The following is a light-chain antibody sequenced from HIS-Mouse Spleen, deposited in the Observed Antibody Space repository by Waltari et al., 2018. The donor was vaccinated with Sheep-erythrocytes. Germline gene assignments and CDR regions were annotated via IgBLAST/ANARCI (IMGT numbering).Light chain of an antibody. J-gene: IGKJ4*01. V-gene: IGKV1-39*01. CDR3: QQSYSTPPLT. CDR1: QSISSY. CDR2: AAS. Sequence: DIQMTQSPSSLSASVGDRVTITCRASQSISSYLHWYQQKPGKAPKLLIYAASSLQSGVPSRFSGSGSGTDFTLTISSLQPEDFATYYCQQSYSTPPLTFGGGTKVESK.